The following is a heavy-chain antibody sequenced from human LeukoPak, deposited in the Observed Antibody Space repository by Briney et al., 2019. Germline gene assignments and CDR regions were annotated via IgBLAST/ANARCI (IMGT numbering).Heavy chain of an antibody. J-gene: IGHJ4*02. CDR3: ASSSGYYRGADYFDY. Sequence: SETLSLTCAVYGGSFSGYYWSWIRQPPGKGLEWIGEINHSGSTNYNPSLKSRVTISVDTSKNQFSLKLSSVTAADTAVYYCASSSGYYRGADYFDYWGQGTLVTVSS. CDR2: INHSGST. CDR1: GGSFSGYY. D-gene: IGHD3-22*01. V-gene: IGHV4-34*01.